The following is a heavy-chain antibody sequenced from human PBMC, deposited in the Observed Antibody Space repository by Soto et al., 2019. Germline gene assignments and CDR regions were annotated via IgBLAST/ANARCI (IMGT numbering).Heavy chain of an antibody. CDR3: ARARIMITFGVERYAFDI. CDR1: GYTFTSYD. CDR2: ISAYNGNT. D-gene: IGHD3-16*01. Sequence: ASVKVSCKASGYTFTSYDISWLRQAPAKGLEWMGRISAYNGNTNYAQKLQGRVTMTTETSTSTAYMELRSLRSDDTAVYYCARARIMITFGVERYAFDIWGQGTMVTVSS. V-gene: IGHV1-18*01. J-gene: IGHJ3*02.